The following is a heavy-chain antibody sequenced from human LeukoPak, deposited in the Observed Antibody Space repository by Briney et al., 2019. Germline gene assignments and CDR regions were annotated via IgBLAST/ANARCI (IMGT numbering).Heavy chain of an antibody. J-gene: IGHJ4*02. D-gene: IGHD6-13*01. CDR2: IYYSGSA. CDR3: ARLPPSSWYYFDY. CDR1: SGSINSSSYY. V-gene: IGHV4-39*01. Sequence: SETLSLTCTVSSGSINSSSYYWGWIRQPPGKDLEWIGSIYYSGSAYYSPSLKSRVSISVDTSKNQFSLRLTSVTAADTAVYYCARLPPSSWYYFDYWGQGAVVTVSS.